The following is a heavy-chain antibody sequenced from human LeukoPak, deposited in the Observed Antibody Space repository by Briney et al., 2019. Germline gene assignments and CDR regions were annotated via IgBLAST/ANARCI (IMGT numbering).Heavy chain of an antibody. V-gene: IGHV4-39*07. D-gene: IGHD3-9*01. CDR3: ARGVPDDILTDYYYMDV. CDR2: IYYSGST. J-gene: IGHJ6*03. CDR1: GGSISSSSYY. Sequence: PSETLSLTCTVSGGSISSSSYYWGWIRQPPGKGLEWIGSIYYSGSTYYNPSLKSRVTISVDTSKNQFSLKLSSVTAADTAVYYCARGVPDDILTDYYYMDVWGKGTTVTVSS.